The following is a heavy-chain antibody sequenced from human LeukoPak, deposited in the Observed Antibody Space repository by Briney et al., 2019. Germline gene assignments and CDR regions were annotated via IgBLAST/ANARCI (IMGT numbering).Heavy chain of an antibody. D-gene: IGHD3-10*01. CDR1: GGSFSGYY. J-gene: IGHJ5*02. Sequence: SETLSLTCAVYGGSFSGYYWSWIRQPPGKGLEWIGEINHGGSTNYNPSLKSRVTIVDTSKNQFSLKLTSVTAADTAVYFCARGGYYGSGNDFRFDPWGQGTLVTVSS. CDR2: INHGGST. V-gene: IGHV4-34*01. CDR3: ARGGYYGSGNDFRFDP.